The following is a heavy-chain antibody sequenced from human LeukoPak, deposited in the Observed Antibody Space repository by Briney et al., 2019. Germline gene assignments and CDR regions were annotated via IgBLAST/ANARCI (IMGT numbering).Heavy chain of an antibody. CDR3: ARYSDGYNY. CDR2: INANTGVT. J-gene: IGHJ4*02. Sequence: ASMKVSCKTSGFTFTGHYMHWLRQAPGQGLEWMGWINANTGVTHYAVKFQGRVTMTRDTSTSTVYMELSSLRSEDTAVYYCARYSDGYNYWGQGTLVTVSS. D-gene: IGHD5-24*01. CDR1: GFTFTGHY. V-gene: IGHV1-2*02.